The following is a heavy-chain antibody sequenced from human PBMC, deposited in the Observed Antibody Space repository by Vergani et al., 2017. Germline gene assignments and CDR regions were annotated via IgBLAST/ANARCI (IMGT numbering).Heavy chain of an antibody. J-gene: IGHJ4*02. CDR2: ISGSGGST. CDR3: AKSTHRDIRFLEWLLYPFDY. CDR1: GFTFSSYS. D-gene: IGHD3-3*01. V-gene: IGHV3-23*04. Sequence: EVQLVESGGGLVKPGGSLRLSCAASGFTFSSYSMNWVRQAPGKGLEWVSAISGSGGSTYYADSVKGRFTISRDNSKNTLYLQMNSLRAEDTAVYYCAKSTHRDIRFLEWLLYPFDYWGQGTLVTVSS.